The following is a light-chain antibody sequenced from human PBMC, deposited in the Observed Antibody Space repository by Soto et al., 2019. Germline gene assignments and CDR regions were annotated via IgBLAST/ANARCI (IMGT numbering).Light chain of an antibody. J-gene: IGLJ2*01. CDR2: LYSDGSH. CDR3: QTWATGIVV. V-gene: IGLV4-69*02. Sequence: QSVLTQSPSASASLGASVKLTCTLSSRHSSYAIAWHQQQPEKGPRYLMKLYSDGSHSTGDGIPDRFSGSSSGAERYLTISSLQSEDEADYYCQTWATGIVVFGGGTKVTVL. CDR1: SRHSSYA.